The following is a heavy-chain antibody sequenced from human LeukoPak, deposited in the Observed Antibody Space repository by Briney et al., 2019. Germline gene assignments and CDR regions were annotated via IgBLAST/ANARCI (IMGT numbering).Heavy chain of an antibody. V-gene: IGHV1-2*02. J-gene: IGHJ6*03. D-gene: IGHD2-15*01. CDR3: ARDYCSGGSCYYYYYMDV. CDR2: INPNSGGT. Sequence: GASVKVSCKASGYTFTGYYMHWLRQAPGQGLEWMGWINPNSGGTNYAQKFQGRVTMTRDTSISTAYMELSRLRSDDTAVYYCARDYCSGGSCYYYYYMDVWGNGTTVTVSS. CDR1: GYTFTGYY.